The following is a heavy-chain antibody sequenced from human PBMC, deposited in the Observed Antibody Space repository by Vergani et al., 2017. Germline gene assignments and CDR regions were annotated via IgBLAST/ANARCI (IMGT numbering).Heavy chain of an antibody. J-gene: IGHJ6*02. V-gene: IGHV3-21*01. CDR2: ISSSSSYI. CDR3: AREKVGSYYYGMDV. CDR1: GGSFSGYY. Sequence: VQLQQWGAGLLKPSETLSLTCAVYGGSFSGYYWSWIRQPPGKGLEWVSSISSSSSYIYYADSVKGRFTISRDNAKNSLYLQMNSLRAEDTAVYYCAREKVGSYYYGMDVWGQGTTVTVSS.